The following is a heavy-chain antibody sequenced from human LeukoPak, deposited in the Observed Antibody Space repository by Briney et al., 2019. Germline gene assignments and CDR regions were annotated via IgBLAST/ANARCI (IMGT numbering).Heavy chain of an antibody. CDR3: ARGLLWFGELLSPSFDY. V-gene: IGHV3-30*04. CDR2: ISYDGGNK. CDR1: GFTFSSYA. J-gene: IGHJ4*02. D-gene: IGHD3-10*01. Sequence: GGSLRLSCAASGFTFSSYAMHWVRQAPGKGLEWVAVISYDGGNKYYADSVKGRFTISRDNSKNTLYLQMNSLRAEDTAVYYCARGLLWFGELLSPSFDYWGQGTLVTVSS.